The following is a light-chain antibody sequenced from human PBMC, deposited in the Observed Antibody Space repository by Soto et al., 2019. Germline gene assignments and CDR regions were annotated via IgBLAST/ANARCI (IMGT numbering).Light chain of an antibody. CDR2: AAS. CDR3: QQSYSTPIT. Sequence: DIQMTQSPSSLSASVGDRVTITCRASQSISSHLNWYQLKPGKAPKXLMYAASSLQSGVPSRFSGSGSGTDLTITISSLQPEDFATYYCQQSYSTPITFGQGTRLEIK. V-gene: IGKV1-39*01. J-gene: IGKJ5*01. CDR1: QSISSH.